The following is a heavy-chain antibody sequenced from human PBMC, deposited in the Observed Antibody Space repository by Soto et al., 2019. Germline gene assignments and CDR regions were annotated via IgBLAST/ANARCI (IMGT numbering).Heavy chain of an antibody. CDR3: ARGNDSSGYYPKEPGPLDY. J-gene: IGHJ4*02. V-gene: IGHV4-31*03. D-gene: IGHD3-22*01. Sequence: SETLSLTCTVSGGSISSGGYYWSWIRQHPGKGLEWIGYIYYSGSTYYNPSLKSRVTISVDTSKNQFSLKLSSVTAADTAVYYCARGNDSSGYYPKEPGPLDYWGQGTLVTVSS. CDR2: IYYSGST. CDR1: GGSISSGGYY.